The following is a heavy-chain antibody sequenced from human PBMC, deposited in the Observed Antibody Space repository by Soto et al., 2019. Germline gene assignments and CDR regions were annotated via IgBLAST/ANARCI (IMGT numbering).Heavy chain of an antibody. CDR1: GYTFTSYA. V-gene: IGHV1-69*13. CDR3: ARRPFGYDFWSGYSGAFDI. D-gene: IGHD3-3*01. J-gene: IGHJ3*02. CDR2: IIPIFGTA. Sequence: SVKVSCKASGYTFTSYAISWVRQAPGQGLEWMGGIIPIFGTANYAQKFQGRVTITADESTSTAYMELSSLRSEDTAVYYCARRPFGYDFWSGYSGAFDIWGQGTMVTVSS.